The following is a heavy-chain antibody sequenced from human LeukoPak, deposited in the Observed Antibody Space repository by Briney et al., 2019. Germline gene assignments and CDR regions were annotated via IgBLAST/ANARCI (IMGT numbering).Heavy chain of an antibody. CDR3: ARDGGVLRFLEWLRAWDV. J-gene: IGHJ6*04. Sequence: GGSLRLSCAASGFTFSSYSMNWVRQAPGKGLEWVSYISSSSSTIYYADSVKGRFTISRDNAKNSLYLQMNSLRAEDTAVYYCARDGGVLRFLEWLRAWDVWGKGTTVTVSS. CDR2: ISSSSSTI. D-gene: IGHD3-3*01. V-gene: IGHV3-48*01. CDR1: GFTFSSYS.